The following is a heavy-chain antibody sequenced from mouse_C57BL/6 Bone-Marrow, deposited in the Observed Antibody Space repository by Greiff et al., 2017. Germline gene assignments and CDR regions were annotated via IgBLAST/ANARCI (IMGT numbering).Heavy chain of an antibody. V-gene: IGHV1-52*01. CDR1: GYTFTSYW. J-gene: IGHJ1*03. CDR2: IDPSDSET. Sequence: QVQLQQPGAELVRPGSSVKLSCKASGYTFTSYWMHWVKQRPIQGLEWIGNIDPSDSETHYNQKFKDKTTLTVDKSSSTAYMQLSSLTSDDSAVYYCARSETYWYFDVWGTGTTVTVAS. CDR3: ARSETYWYFDV.